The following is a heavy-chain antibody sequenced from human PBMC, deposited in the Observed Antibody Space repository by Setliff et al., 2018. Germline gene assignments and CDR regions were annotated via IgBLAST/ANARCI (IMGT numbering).Heavy chain of an antibody. CDR3: ARERIYDGLNYNGMDV. J-gene: IGHJ6*01. D-gene: IGHD3-3*01. CDR1: GYTFSNYG. Sequence: ASVKVSCKTSGYTFSNYGVSWVRQAPGQGLEWMGWISGYDGNTKYAQNLHGRVTMTTDTSTTTAYMELRSLRSDDTAVYYCARERIYDGLNYNGMDVWGQETTVTVSS. V-gene: IGHV1-18*01. CDR2: ISGYDGNT.